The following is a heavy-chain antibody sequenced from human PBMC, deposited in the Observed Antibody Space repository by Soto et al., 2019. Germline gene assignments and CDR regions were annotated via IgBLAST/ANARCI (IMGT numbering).Heavy chain of an antibody. D-gene: IGHD6-6*01. CDR1: GFSLSTSGMC. CDR3: ALIVAHPPDYYYYGMDV. J-gene: IGHJ6*02. Sequence: SGPTLVNPTQTLTLTCTFSGFSLSTSGMCVSWIRQPPGKALEWLALIDWDDDKYYSTSLKTRLAISKDTSKNQVVLTMTNMDPVDTATYYCALIVAHPPDYYYYGMDVWGQGTTVTVSS. CDR2: IDWDDDK. V-gene: IGHV2-70*01.